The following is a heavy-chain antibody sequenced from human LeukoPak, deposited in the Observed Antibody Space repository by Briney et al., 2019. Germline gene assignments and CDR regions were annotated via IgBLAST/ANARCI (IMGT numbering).Heavy chain of an antibody. CDR2: IYYSGST. J-gene: IGHJ3*02. CDR1: GGSISSGGYY. V-gene: IGHV4-31*03. Sequence: PSETLSLTCTVSGGSISSGGYYWSWIRQHPGKGLEWIGYIYYSGSTYYSPSLKSRVTISVDTSKNQFSLKLNSVTAADTAVYYCTRAEDPTRAFDIWGQGTMVTVSS. CDR3: TRAEDPTRAFDI.